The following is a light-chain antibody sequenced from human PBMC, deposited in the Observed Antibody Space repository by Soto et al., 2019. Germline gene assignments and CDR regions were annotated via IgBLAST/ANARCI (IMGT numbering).Light chain of an antibody. V-gene: IGKV3-11*01. CDR1: QSLDSY. J-gene: IGKJ4*01. Sequence: EIVLTQSPATLSLSPGERATLSCRASQSLDSYLAWYQQKPGQAPRLLIYDASNRATGVPARFSGSGSGTDFTLTINSLEPEDFAVYYCQQRRSWPITFGGGTKAEIK. CDR3: QQRRSWPIT. CDR2: DAS.